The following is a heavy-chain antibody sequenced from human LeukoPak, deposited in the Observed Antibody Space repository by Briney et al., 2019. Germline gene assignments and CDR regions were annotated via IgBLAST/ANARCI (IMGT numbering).Heavy chain of an antibody. Sequence: HAGGSLRLSCAASGFTFSSYEMNWVRQAPGKGLEWVSYISSSGSTIYYADSVKGRFTISRDNSQNTLYLQMNSLRAEDTAVYYCARNSGSYYKAYYYYYMDVWGKGTTVTISS. CDR2: ISSSGSTI. CDR3: ARNSGSYYKAYYYYYMDV. D-gene: IGHD3-10*01. V-gene: IGHV3-48*03. J-gene: IGHJ6*03. CDR1: GFTFSSYE.